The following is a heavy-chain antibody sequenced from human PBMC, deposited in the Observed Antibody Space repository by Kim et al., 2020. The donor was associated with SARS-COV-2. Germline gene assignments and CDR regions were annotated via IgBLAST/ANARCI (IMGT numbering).Heavy chain of an antibody. V-gene: IGHV3-23*01. CDR3: AKDFYYDSSGYYSSGWFDP. D-gene: IGHD3-22*01. CDR2: ISGSGGST. J-gene: IGHJ5*02. Sequence: GGSLRLSCAASGFTFSSYAMSWVRQAPGKGLEWVSAISGSGGSTYYADSVKGRFTISRDNSKNTLYLQMNSLRAEDTAVYYCAKDFYYDSSGYYSSGWFDPWGQGTLVTVSS. CDR1: GFTFSSYA.